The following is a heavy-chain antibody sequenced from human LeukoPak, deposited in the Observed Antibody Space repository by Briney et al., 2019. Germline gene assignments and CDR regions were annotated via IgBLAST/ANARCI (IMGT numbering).Heavy chain of an antibody. V-gene: IGHV4-59*01. CDR1: GGSISPYY. D-gene: IGHD1-14*01. CDR3: ARGITFFDY. Sequence: SETLSLTCTVSGGSISPYYWSWIRQPPGKGLEWIGYIYYSGSTKYNPSLKSRVTISLDTSKNQFSLKLKSVTAADTAIHYCARGITFFDYWGQGTLVTVSS. CDR2: IYYSGST. J-gene: IGHJ4*02.